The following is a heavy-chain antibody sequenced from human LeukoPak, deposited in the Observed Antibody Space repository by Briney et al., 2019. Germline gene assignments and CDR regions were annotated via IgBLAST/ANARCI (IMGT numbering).Heavy chain of an antibody. CDR1: GFTFSSYA. D-gene: IGHD6-19*01. V-gene: IGHV3-23*01. CDR2: ISGSRGTT. J-gene: IGHJ4*02. Sequence: PGVPLRLSCAASGFTFSSYAMSWVRQAPGKGLEWVSGISGSRGTTYYADSVKGRHTISRDNSKNTLYLQMNSLRADDTAVYYCAKERTGGWPFDYWGQGTLVTVSS. CDR3: AKERTGGWPFDY.